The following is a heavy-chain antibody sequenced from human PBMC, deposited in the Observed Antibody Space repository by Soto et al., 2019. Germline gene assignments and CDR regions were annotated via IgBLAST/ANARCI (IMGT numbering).Heavy chain of an antibody. CDR2: IIPIFGTA. Sequence: QVQLVQSGAEVKKPGSSVKVSCKASGGTFSSYAISWVRQAPGQGLEWMGGIIPIFGTAKYAQKFQGRVTITADESTSTAYMELSSLRSEDTAVYYCARGYSGYDYGNGDYYYYGMDVWGQGTTVTVSS. J-gene: IGHJ6*02. CDR1: GGTFSSYA. V-gene: IGHV1-69*01. D-gene: IGHD5-12*01. CDR3: ARGYSGYDYGNGDYYYYGMDV.